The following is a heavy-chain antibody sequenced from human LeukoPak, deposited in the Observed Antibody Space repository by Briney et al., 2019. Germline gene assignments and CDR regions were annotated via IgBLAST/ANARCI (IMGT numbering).Heavy chain of an antibody. J-gene: IGHJ6*03. CDR1: GYTFTSFD. Sequence: ASGKVSCKASGYTFTSFDINWVRPATGQGLEWMGWMDPNSGDTAYARNFQGRGTFTRNTSISTAYLGLSSLRSEDTAVYYCASGLLRGHYYYYMDVWGKGTTVTVS. V-gene: IGHV1-8*03. D-gene: IGHD3-3*01. CDR2: MDPNSGDT. CDR3: ASGLLRGHYYYYMDV.